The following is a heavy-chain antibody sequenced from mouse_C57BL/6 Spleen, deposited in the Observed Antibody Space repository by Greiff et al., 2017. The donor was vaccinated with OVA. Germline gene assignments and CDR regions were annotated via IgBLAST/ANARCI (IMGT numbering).Heavy chain of an antibody. V-gene: IGHV1-15*01. CDR1: GYTFTDYE. CDR2: IDPETGGT. J-gene: IGHJ3*01. Sequence: QLQQSGAELVRPGASVTLSCKASGYTFTDYEMHWVKQTPVHGLELIGAIDPETGGTAYNQKFKGKAILTADKSSSTAYMELRSLTSEDSAVYYCTRWTWFAYWGQGTLVTVSA. CDR3: TRWTWFAY.